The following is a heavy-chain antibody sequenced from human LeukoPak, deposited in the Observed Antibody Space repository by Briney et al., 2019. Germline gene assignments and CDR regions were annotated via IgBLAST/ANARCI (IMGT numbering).Heavy chain of an antibody. J-gene: IGHJ4*02. CDR2: IYYSGRT. CDR3: ARVAYDSSGYHLGY. Sequence: SETLSLTCTVSGASVSRNWWSWVRQPPGKGLEWIGYIYYSGRTYYNPSLKSRVTLSVDTSKNLFSLKLSSVTAADTAVYSCARVAYDSSGYHLGYWGQGTLVTVSS. D-gene: IGHD3-22*01. V-gene: IGHV4-30-4*01. CDR1: GASVSRNW.